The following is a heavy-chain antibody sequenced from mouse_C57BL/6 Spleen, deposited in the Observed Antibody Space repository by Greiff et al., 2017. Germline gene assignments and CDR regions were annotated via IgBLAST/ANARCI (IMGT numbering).Heavy chain of an antibody. V-gene: IGHV1-20*01. CDR2: INPYNGDT. Sequence: VQLQQSGPELVKPGDSVKISCKASGYSFTGYFMNWVMQSHGKSLEWIGRINPYNGDTFYNQKFTGKATLTVDKSSSTAHMELRSLTSDDSAVYYCARGTTVVATGFDYWGQGTTLTVSS. J-gene: IGHJ2*01. D-gene: IGHD1-1*01. CDR1: GYSFTGYF. CDR3: ARGTTVVATGFDY.